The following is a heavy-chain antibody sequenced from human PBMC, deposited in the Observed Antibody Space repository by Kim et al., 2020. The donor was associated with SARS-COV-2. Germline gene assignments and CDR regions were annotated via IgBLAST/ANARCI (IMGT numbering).Heavy chain of an antibody. J-gene: IGHJ4*02. CDR3: ARDSYSIAAPGD. CDR1: GGTFSSYA. V-gene: IGHV1-69*13. CDR2: IIPIFGTA. D-gene: IGHD6-13*01. Sequence: SVKVSCKASGGTFSSYAISWVRQAPGQGLEWMGGIIPIFGTANYAQKFQGRVTITADESTSTAYMELSSLRSEDTAVYYCARDSYSIAAPGDWGQGTLVTVSS.